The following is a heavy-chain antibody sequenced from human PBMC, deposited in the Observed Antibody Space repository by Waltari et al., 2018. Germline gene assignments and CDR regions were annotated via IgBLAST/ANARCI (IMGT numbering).Heavy chain of an antibody. Sequence: VQLLESGGGLVQPGGSLRLSCAASGYTFTSYGIRWVRQAPGQGLEWMGWISAYNGNTNYAQKLQGRVTMTTDTSTSTAYMELRSLRSDDTAVYYCARGGRLEGFDYWGQGTLVTVSS. CDR2: ISAYNGNT. J-gene: IGHJ4*02. D-gene: IGHD6-6*01. CDR1: GYTFTSYG. CDR3: ARGGRLEGFDY. V-gene: IGHV1-18*01.